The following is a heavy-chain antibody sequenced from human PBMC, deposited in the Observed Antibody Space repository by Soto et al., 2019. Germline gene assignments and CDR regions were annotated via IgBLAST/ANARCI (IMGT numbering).Heavy chain of an antibody. CDR3: ARHRTMAAAGTPYYYYCMDV. CDR1: GYSFTIYW. V-gene: IGHV5-51*01. CDR2: IHPCHSDT. D-gene: IGHD6-13*01. J-gene: IGHJ6*02. Sequence: PGGGLKISCKVSGYSFTIYWIGWVRQRPGKGLEAIGNIHPCHSDTRYSPSFQGQVTISADKSISTAYLQWSSLKASDTAMYYCARHRTMAAAGTPYYYYCMDVWGQVTTVTVSS.